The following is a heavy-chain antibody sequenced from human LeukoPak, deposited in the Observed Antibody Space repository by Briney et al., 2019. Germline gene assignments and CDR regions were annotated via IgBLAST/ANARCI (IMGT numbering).Heavy chain of an antibody. Sequence: ASVKVSCKASGYTFTGYYMHWVRQAPGQGLEWMGWINPNSGGTNYAQKFQGRVTMTRDTSISTAYMELSRLRSDDTAVYYCARGRYCSSTRSRYCSGGSFLYFDYWGQGTLVTVCS. CDR1: GYTFTGYY. V-gene: IGHV1-2*02. J-gene: IGHJ4*02. D-gene: IGHD2-15*01. CDR3: ARGRYCSSTRSRYCSGGSFLYFDY. CDR2: INPNSGGT.